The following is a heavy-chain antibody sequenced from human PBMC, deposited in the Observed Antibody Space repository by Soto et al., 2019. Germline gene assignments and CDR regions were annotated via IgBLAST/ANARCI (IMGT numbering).Heavy chain of an antibody. CDR3: ARLGDFWSGYRPIIWFDP. CDR1: GFAFSDYY. Sequence: GGSLRLSCAASGFAFSDYYMSWIRQAPGNGLEWVSYISSSSSYTNYADSVKGRFTISRDNAKNSLYLQMNSLRAEDTAVYYCARLGDFWSGYRPIIWFDPWGQGTLVTVSS. D-gene: IGHD3-3*01. V-gene: IGHV3-11*03. J-gene: IGHJ5*02. CDR2: ISSSSSYT.